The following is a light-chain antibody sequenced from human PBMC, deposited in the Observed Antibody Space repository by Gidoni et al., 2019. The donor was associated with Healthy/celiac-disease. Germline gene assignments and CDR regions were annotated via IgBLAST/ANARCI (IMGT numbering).Light chain of an antibody. V-gene: IGKV2-28*01. CDR1: QSLLYSNGYNY. CDR3: MQALQTPST. Sequence: DIEMTQSPPSLPVTPGEPASISCRSSQSLLYSNGYNYLDWYLQKPGQSPQLLIYLGSNRASGVPDRFSGSGSGTDFTLTISSVEAEDVGVYYCMQALQTPSTFGQGTKLEIK. J-gene: IGKJ2*02. CDR2: LGS.